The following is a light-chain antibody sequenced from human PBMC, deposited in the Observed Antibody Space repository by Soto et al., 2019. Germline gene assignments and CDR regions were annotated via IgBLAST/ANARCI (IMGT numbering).Light chain of an antibody. Sequence: EIVMTQSPVTLSVSPGEGATLSCRASQSVSSYLAWYQHKRGQAPRLLIYGASTRATGIPVRFSGSGSGTEFTLTISSLQSEDFAVYYCQQYSNWPLITFGQGTRLGIK. CDR3: QQYSNWPLIT. CDR1: QSVSSY. V-gene: IGKV3-15*01. CDR2: GAS. J-gene: IGKJ5*01.